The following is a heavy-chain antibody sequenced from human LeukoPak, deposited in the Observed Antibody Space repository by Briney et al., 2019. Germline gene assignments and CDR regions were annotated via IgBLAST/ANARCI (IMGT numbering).Heavy chain of an antibody. CDR1: GRSISSSSYY. J-gene: IGHJ3*02. D-gene: IGHD4-23*01. V-gene: IGHV4-39*01. CDR2: IYYSGST. CDR3: ATLTGGDDAFDI. Sequence: SETLSLTCTVSGRSISSSSYYWGWIRQPPGKGLEWIGSIYYSGSTYYNPSLKSRVTISVDTSKNQFSLKLSSVTAADTAVYYCATLTGGDDAFDIWGQGTMVTVSS.